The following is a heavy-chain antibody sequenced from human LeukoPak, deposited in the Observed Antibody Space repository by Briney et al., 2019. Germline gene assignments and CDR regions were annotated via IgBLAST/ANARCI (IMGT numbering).Heavy chain of an antibody. CDR3: AKEYTPSSPLGELDS. J-gene: IGHJ4*02. CDR1: GFTFSSYW. CDR2: IRHDEANS. V-gene: IGHV3-30*02. D-gene: IGHD6-6*01. Sequence: QPGGSLRLSCAASGFTFSSYWMHWVRQAPGKGLEWVAVIRHDEANSFYADSVQGRFTISRDTSKKLLYLQMNSLRVEDTAVYYCAKEYTPSSPLGELDSWGQGTLVTVSS.